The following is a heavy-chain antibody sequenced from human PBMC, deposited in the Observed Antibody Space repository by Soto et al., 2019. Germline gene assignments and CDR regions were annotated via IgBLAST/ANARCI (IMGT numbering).Heavy chain of an antibody. J-gene: IGHJ4*02. D-gene: IGHD2-15*01. CDR2: IYWDDDK. V-gene: IGHV2-5*02. Sequence: QITLKESGPTLVKPTQTLTLTCTFSGFSLSTSGVGVGWIRQPPGKALEWLALIYWDDDKRYSPSLKSRLTTTYHTSQNQEVPTMTLLDPVDTVAYYCAHRPSYCSGGSCYSGFDYWGQGTLVTVSS. CDR3: AHRPSYCSGGSCYSGFDY. CDR1: GFSLSTSGVG.